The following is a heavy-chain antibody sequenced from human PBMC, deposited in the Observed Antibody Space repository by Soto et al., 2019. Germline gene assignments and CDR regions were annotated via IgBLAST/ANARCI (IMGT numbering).Heavy chain of an antibody. J-gene: IGHJ6*02. CDR1: GFTLSNYA. V-gene: IGHV3-48*02. CDR2: ISSDSRYI. CDR3: ARIKLVDFFFINVDVYDMDV. D-gene: IGHD2-15*01. Sequence: EVQLVESGGGLVQPGGSLRLSCAASGFTLSNYAVNWVRQAPGKGLEWVSYISSDSRYIYHGDSVKGRFTISRDNARNSVYLLMNSLRDEDTAVYYCARIKLVDFFFINVDVYDMDVWGQGTPVTVS.